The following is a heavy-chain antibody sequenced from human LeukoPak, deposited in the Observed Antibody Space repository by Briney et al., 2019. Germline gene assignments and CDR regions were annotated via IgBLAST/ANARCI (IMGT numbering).Heavy chain of an antibody. CDR2: IKQDGGEK. Sequence: GGSLRLSCAASGFTFSSYWMSWVRQAPGKGLEWVANIKQDGGEKYYVDSVKGRFTISRDNAENSLYLQMNSLRADDTAVYYCARDLGGDAYEIWGQGTMVIVSS. V-gene: IGHV3-7*04. CDR3: ARDLGGDAYEI. CDR1: GFTFSSYW. J-gene: IGHJ3*02. D-gene: IGHD1-26*01.